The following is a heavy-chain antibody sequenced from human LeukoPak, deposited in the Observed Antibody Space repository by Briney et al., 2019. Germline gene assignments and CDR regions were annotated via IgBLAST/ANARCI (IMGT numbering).Heavy chain of an antibody. D-gene: IGHD2-21*02. CDR3: ARAYCGGDCYPFFDY. Sequence: SVKVSCKASGGTFSSYAISWVRQAPGQGLEWMGRIIPIFGTANYAQKIQGRATITTDESTSTAYMELSSLRSEDTAVYYCARAYCGGDCYPFFDYWGQGTLVTVSS. CDR2: IIPIFGTA. J-gene: IGHJ4*02. V-gene: IGHV1-69*05. CDR1: GGTFSSYA.